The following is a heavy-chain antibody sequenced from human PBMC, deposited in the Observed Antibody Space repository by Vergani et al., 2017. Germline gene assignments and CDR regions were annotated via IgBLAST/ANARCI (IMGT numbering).Heavy chain of an antibody. Sequence: QLLESGGGLIQPGGYLRLSCAASGFTFNSYAMTWVRQAPGKGLEWVSGINNNGGSTYYADSVKGRFTISRDNSKNTLYLQMTDLRAEDTATYYCAKVCGSTSCPNGGGAFDVWGHGTMVTVSS. CDR2: INNNGGST. D-gene: IGHD2-2*01. J-gene: IGHJ3*01. CDR3: AKVCGSTSCPNGGGAFDV. CDR1: GFTFNSYA. V-gene: IGHV3-23*01.